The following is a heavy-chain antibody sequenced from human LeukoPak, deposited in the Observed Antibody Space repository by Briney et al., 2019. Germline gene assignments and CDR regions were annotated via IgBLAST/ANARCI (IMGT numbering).Heavy chain of an antibody. CDR2: IDTNTGNP. V-gene: IGHV7-4-1*02. J-gene: IGHJ4*02. D-gene: IGHD3-22*01. CDR1: GYTFTKYA. Sequence: ASVKVSCKGSGYTFTKYATSWVRQAPGQGLDYMGWIDTNTGNPTYAQGFTGRFVFSLDTSVSTAYLQISSLKAEDSAIYFCANCYDSSGFFAYWGQGTLVTVSS. CDR3: ANCYDSSGFFAY.